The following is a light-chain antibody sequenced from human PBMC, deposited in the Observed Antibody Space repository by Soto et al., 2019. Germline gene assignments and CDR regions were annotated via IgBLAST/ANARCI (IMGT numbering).Light chain of an antibody. Sequence: DIQMTQSPSTLTASVGDRVTITCRASQSISSWLAWYQQKPGKAPKLLIYDASSLESGVPSRFSGSGSGTEFTLTISSLQPDDFATYYGQQYNSYSGTFGQGTKVVIK. J-gene: IGKJ1*01. CDR3: QQYNSYSGT. CDR1: QSISSW. CDR2: DAS. V-gene: IGKV1-5*01.